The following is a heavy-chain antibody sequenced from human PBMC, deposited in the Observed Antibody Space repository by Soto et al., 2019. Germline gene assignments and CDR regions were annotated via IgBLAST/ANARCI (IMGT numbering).Heavy chain of an antibody. V-gene: IGHV6-1*01. D-gene: IGHD3-10*01. CDR3: VGFYFGSSGPGGDY. CDR1: GDSVSSNIAA. CDR2: TYYRSKWYN. J-gene: IGHJ4*02. Sequence: PSQTLSLTCAISGDSVSSNIAAWNWIRQSPSRGLEWLGRTYYRSKWYNDYAVSVKSRITVNRDTSKNQFSLQVNSVTPEDTAGYYCVGFYFGSSGPGGDYWAQGILVTASS.